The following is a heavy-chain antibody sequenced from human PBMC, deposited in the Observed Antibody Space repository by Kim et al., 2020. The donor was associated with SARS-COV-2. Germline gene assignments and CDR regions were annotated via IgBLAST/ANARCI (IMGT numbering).Heavy chain of an antibody. J-gene: IGHJ3*02. D-gene: IGHD3-22*01. V-gene: IGHV4-34*01. CDR3: ARGRDDSSGYYLDAFDI. Sequence: PSLKSRVTISVDTSKHQFSLKLSSVTAADTAVYYCARGRDDSSGYYLDAFDIWGQGTMVTVSS.